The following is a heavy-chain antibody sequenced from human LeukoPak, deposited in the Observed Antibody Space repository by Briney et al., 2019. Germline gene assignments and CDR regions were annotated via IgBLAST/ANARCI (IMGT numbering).Heavy chain of an antibody. Sequence: SETLSLTCTVSGGSISSYYWSWIRQPAGKGLEWIGRIYTSGSTNYNPSLKSRVTMSVDTSKNQFSLKLSSVTAADTAVYYCARMSYYYGSGSSYYFDYWGQGTLVTVSS. V-gene: IGHV4-4*07. CDR3: ARMSYYYGSGSSYYFDY. CDR1: GGSISSYY. J-gene: IGHJ4*02. CDR2: IYTSGST. D-gene: IGHD3-10*01.